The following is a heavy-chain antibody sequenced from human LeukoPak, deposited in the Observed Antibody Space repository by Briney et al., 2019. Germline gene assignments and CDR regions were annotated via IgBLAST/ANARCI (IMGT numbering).Heavy chain of an antibody. V-gene: IGHV4-30-4*01. CDR3: ARFFSGSFLGYDY. CDR2: IYNSGST. D-gene: IGHD1-26*01. Sequence: SQTLSLTFTVSGGSISSDDYYWSWIRQPPREGLEWIGYIYNSGSTYYNPSLKSRVSISVDTSKNQFSLKLSSVTAADTAVYYCARFFSGSFLGYDYWGQGTLVTVSS. J-gene: IGHJ4*02. CDR1: GGSISSDDYY.